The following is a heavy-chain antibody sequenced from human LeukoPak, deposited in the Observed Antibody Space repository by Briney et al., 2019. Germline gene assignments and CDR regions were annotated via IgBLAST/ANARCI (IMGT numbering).Heavy chain of an antibody. CDR1: GGSFSGYY. J-gene: IGHJ4*02. D-gene: IGHD5-24*01. CDR3: ASLDGYKPDY. Sequence: PSETLSLTCAVYGGSFSGYYWSWIRQPPGKGLEWIGEINHSGSTNYNPSLKSRVTISVDTSKNQFSLKLSSVTAADTAVYYCASLDGYKPDYWGQGTLVTVSS. CDR2: INHSGST. V-gene: IGHV4-34*01.